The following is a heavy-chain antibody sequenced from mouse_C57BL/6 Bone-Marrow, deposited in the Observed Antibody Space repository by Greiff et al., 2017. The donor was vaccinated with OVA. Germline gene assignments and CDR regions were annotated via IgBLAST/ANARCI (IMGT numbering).Heavy chain of an antibody. J-gene: IGHJ2*01. CDR3: TTHITTVVADY. Sequence: EVKLMESGAELVRPGASVKLSCTASGFNIKDDYMHWVKQRPEQGLEWIGWIDPENGDTEYASKFQGKATITADTSSNTAYLQLSSLTSEDTAVYYCTTHITTVVADYWGQGTTLTVSS. CDR1: GFNIKDDY. V-gene: IGHV14-4*01. CDR2: IDPENGDT. D-gene: IGHD1-1*01.